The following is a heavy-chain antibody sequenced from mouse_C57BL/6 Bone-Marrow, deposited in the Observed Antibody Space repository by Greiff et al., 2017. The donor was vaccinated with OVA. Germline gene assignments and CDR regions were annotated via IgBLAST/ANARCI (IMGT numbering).Heavy chain of an antibody. CDR3: ARFGITTVRDY. J-gene: IGHJ2*01. D-gene: IGHD1-1*01. V-gene: IGHV1-55*01. CDR2: IYPGSGST. CDR1: GYTFTSYW. Sequence: QVQLQQPGAELVKPGASVKMSCKASGYTFTSYWITWVKQRPGQGLEWIGDIYPGSGSTNYNEKFKSKATLTVDTSSSTAYMQLSSLTSEDSAIYYCARFGITTVRDYWGQGTTLTVSS.